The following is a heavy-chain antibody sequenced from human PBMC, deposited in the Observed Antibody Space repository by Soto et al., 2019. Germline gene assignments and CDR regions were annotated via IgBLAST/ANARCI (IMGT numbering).Heavy chain of an antibody. V-gene: IGHV3-49*04. D-gene: IGHD1-20*01. CDR1: GFTFGDYA. Sequence: GGSLRLSCTASGFTFGDYAMSWVRQAPGKGLEWVGFIRSKAYGGTTEYAASVKGRFTISRDGSKSIAYLQMNSLKTEDTAVYYSTRVEAPLTQEPKSTYNGRDVCGRRTTVTVSS. J-gene: IGHJ6*04. CDR3: TRVEAPLTQEPKSTYNGRDV. CDR2: IRSKAYGGTT.